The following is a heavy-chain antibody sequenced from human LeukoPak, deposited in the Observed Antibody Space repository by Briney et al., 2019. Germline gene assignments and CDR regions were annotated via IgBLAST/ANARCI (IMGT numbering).Heavy chain of an antibody. D-gene: IGHD3-16*02. CDR2: ISSSGSTI. J-gene: IGHJ4*02. Sequence: GGSLRLSCAASGFTFSSYEMNWVRQAPGKGLEWVSYISSSGSTIYYADSVKGRFTISRDNAKNSLYLQMNSLRAEDTAVCYCARDLYTYDYVWGSYREFDYWGQGTLVTVSS. V-gene: IGHV3-48*03. CDR3: ARDLYTYDYVWGSYREFDY. CDR1: GFTFSSYE.